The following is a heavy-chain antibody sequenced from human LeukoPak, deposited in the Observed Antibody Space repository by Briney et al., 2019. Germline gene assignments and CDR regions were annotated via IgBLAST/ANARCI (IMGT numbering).Heavy chain of an antibody. V-gene: IGHV3-7*01. CDR2: IKQDGSEK. CDR1: GFTFGDYA. CDR3: ARGGMVRRVMGAFDI. J-gene: IGHJ3*02. D-gene: IGHD3-10*01. Sequence: GGSLRLSCTASGFTFGDYAMSWFRQAPGKGLEWVANIKQDGSEKYYVDSVKGRFTVSRDNAKNSLYLQMNSLRAEDTAVFYCARGGMVRRVMGAFDIWGQGTLVTVSS.